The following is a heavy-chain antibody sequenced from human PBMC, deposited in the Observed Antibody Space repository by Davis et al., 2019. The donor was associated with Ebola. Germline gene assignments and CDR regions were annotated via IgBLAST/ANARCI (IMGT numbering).Heavy chain of an antibody. D-gene: IGHD3-3*01. CDR1: GGSFSGYY. CDR2: IIHSRRT. V-gene: IGHV4-34*01. CDR3: ARGARYVSGWFDY. Sequence: SETLSLTCAVYGGSFSGYYWSWIRQPPGKGLEWIGEIIHSRRTNYNPSLKSRVTISVDTSNNLFSLEVTSVTAADTAVYYCARGARYVSGWFDYWGQGTLVTVSS. J-gene: IGHJ5*01.